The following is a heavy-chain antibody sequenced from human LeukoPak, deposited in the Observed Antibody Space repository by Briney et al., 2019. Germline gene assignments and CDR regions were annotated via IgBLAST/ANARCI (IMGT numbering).Heavy chain of an antibody. CDR1: GFTFSSYH. J-gene: IGHJ4*02. D-gene: IGHD1-26*01. CDR2: ISIFSSTI. CDR3: ARTNERELDY. Sequence: GGSLRLSCAASGFTFSSYHMNWVRQAPGKRLEWVSYISIFSSTIYYADPVKGRFTISRDDANSLVYLQMNSLRAEDTAVYYCARTNERELDYWGQGTLVTVSS. V-gene: IGHV3-48*01.